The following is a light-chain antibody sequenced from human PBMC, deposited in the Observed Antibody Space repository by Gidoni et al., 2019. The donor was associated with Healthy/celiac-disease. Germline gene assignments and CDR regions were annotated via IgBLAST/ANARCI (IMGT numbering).Light chain of an antibody. J-gene: IGLJ2*01. Sequence: QSALTQPASVSGSPGPSITISCTGTSSDVGNYNLVSWYQQHPGKAPKLMIYEVTKRPSGVSNRFSGSKSGNTASLTISGLQAEDEADDYCSSYAGSSTFVVFGGGTKLTVL. CDR3: SSYAGSSTFVV. V-gene: IGLV2-23*02. CDR2: EVT. CDR1: SSDVGNYNL.